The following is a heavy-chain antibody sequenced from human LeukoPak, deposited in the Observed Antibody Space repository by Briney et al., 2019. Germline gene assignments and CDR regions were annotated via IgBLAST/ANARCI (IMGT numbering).Heavy chain of an antibody. CDR3: ARDGWNYGGSFDY. Sequence: PSQTLSLTCTVSGGSISSGGYSWSWIRQHPGKGLEWIGYIYYSGSTYYNPSLKSRVTISVDTSKNQFSLKLSSVTAADTAVYYCARDGWNYGGSFDYWGQGTLVTVSS. CDR2: IYYSGST. V-gene: IGHV4-31*03. CDR1: GGSISSGGYS. J-gene: IGHJ4*02. D-gene: IGHD1-7*01.